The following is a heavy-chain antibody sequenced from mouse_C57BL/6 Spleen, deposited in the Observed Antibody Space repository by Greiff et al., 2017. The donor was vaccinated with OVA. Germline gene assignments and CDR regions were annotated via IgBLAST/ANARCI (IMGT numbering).Heavy chain of an antibody. CDR3: ARGASYYEYVLCYAMDC. D-gene: IGHD2-4*01. CDR1: GYTFTDYY. CDR2: INPNNGGT. V-gene: IGHV1-18*01. Sequence: VQLQQSGPELVKPGASVKIPCKASGYTFTDYYMDWVKQSHGQSLEWIGDINPNNGGTIYNQKFKGKATLTVDKSSSTAYMELRSLTSVDSGVSYCARGASYYEYVLCYAMDCWGKGTTVTVSS. J-gene: IGHJ4*01.